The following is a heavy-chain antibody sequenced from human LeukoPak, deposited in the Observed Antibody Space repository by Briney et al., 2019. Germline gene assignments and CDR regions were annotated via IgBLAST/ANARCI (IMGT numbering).Heavy chain of an antibody. D-gene: IGHD3-3*01. CDR3: ARAPREWLLGYHFEY. CDR1: GFTFSSYW. V-gene: IGHV3-7*01. CDR2: IKHDGSEK. Sequence: GGSLRLSCAASGFTFSSYWMSWVRQAPRKGLEWVANIKHDGSEKYYVDSVKGRFAISRDNGKNSLYLQMNSLRVEDMAVYYCARAPREWLLGYHFEYWGQGTLVTVSS. J-gene: IGHJ4*02.